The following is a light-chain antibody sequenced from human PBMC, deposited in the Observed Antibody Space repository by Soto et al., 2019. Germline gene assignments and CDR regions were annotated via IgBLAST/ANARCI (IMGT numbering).Light chain of an antibody. CDR2: GAS. J-gene: IGKJ3*01. CDR3: QQYSDSPIT. V-gene: IGKV3-15*01. CDR1: QSVTNN. Sequence: EMVMTQSPATLSVSPGERATLSCRASQSVTNNLAWYQQRPGQAPRLLIRGASTRASGVPARFSGSGSGTDFTLTISSLQSEDFAVYYCQQYSDSPITFGPGTKVDLK.